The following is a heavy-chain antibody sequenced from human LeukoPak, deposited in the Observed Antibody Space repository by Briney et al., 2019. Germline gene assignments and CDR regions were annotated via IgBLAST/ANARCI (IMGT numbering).Heavy chain of an antibody. CDR2: IRSSSSEI. V-gene: IGHV3-21*01. CDR3: TRDRDLYNDAFDI. CDR1: GFTFTRYR. J-gene: IGHJ3*02. Sequence: GGSLRLSCTAPGFTFTRYRMNWVRQAPGKGLEWVSSIRSSSSEIHYADSVKGRFTISRDNAKKSLYLQMNSLRAEDTAMYYGTRDRDLYNDAFDIWGQGTRVIVSS. D-gene: IGHD1-14*01.